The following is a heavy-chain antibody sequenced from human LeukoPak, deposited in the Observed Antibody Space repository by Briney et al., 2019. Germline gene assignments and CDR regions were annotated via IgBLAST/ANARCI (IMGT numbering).Heavy chain of an antibody. CDR2: ISYDGNDK. D-gene: IGHD3-3*02. Sequence: PGGSLRLSCAASGFTFSTYSMHWVRQAPGKGLEWVAVISYDGNDKYYADSVKGRFTISRDNSRNTLSLQMNSLTAEDTAIYYCARVIFYRLFFPFDFWGQGTLVTVSS. V-gene: IGHV3-30*04. J-gene: IGHJ5*01. CDR3: ARVIFYRLFFPFDF. CDR1: GFTFSTYS.